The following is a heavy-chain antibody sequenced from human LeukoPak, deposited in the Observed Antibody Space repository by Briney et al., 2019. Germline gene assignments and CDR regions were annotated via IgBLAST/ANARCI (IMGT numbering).Heavy chain of an antibody. Sequence: GRSLRLSCAASGFTFDDYTMHWVRKVRGEGVEWVSLITWDGGSTFYADSVKGRFTISRDNNKNSLSLQMNSLRTEDTALYYCATERQKYFDYWGQGTLVTVSS. CDR2: ITWDGGST. CDR1: GFTFDDYT. J-gene: IGHJ4*02. D-gene: IGHD1-1*01. V-gene: IGHV3-43*01. CDR3: ATERQKYFDY.